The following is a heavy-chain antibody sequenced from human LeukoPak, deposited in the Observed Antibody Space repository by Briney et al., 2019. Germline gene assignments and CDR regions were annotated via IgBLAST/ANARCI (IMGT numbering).Heavy chain of an antibody. D-gene: IGHD6-19*01. Sequence: GGSLRLSCAASGFTFSIYAMHWVRQAQGKGLEYVSAISDEGGSTYYANSVKGRFIISRDNSKNTLYLQMDSLRPEDTAVYFCARVDSTGWDDAFDYWGQGTLVTVSS. CDR3: ARVDSTGWDDAFDY. CDR2: ISDEGGST. CDR1: GFTFSIYA. V-gene: IGHV3-64*01. J-gene: IGHJ4*02.